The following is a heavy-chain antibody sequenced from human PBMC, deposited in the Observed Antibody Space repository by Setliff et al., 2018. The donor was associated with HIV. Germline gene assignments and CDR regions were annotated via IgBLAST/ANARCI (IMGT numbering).Heavy chain of an antibody. V-gene: IGHV1-2*02. J-gene: IGHJ3*02. CDR1: GYTSTGYY. Sequence: ASVKVSCKASGYTSTGYYMYWVRQAPGQGLQWVGWINPNSGGTKYAQKFQGRVTMTRDTSISTAYMELTRLRYDDTAVYYCARGAYYYESSGYPRDPFDIWGQGTMVTVS. CDR3: ARGAYYYESSGYPRDPFDI. CDR2: INPNSGGT. D-gene: IGHD3-22*01.